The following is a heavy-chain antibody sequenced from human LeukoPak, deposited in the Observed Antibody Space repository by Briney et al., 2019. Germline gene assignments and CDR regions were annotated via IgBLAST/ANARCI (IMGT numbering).Heavy chain of an antibody. Sequence: PGGSLRLSCAASGFTFSSYAMSWVRQAPGKGLEWVSAISGSGGSTYYADSVKGRFTISRDNSKNTLYLQMNSLRAEDTAVYYCAKVEGKWIWSGYPLFDPWGQGTLATVSS. CDR3: AKVEGKWIWSGYPLFDP. J-gene: IGHJ5*02. CDR2: ISGSGGST. V-gene: IGHV3-23*01. D-gene: IGHD3-3*01. CDR1: GFTFSSYA.